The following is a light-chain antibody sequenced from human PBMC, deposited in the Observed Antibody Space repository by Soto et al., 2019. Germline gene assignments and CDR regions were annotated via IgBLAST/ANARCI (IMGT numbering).Light chain of an antibody. CDR1: RGDVGGYNY. Sequence: QSLLTQPSSVSGSPGKSITISCPGTRGDVGGYNYVSWYQQHPGKAPKLMIYDVSNRPSGVSNRFSGSKSGNTASLTISGLQAEDEADYYCSSYTSSSTLVFGGGTKVTVL. J-gene: IGLJ2*01. V-gene: IGLV2-14*01. CDR2: DVS. CDR3: SSYTSSSTLV.